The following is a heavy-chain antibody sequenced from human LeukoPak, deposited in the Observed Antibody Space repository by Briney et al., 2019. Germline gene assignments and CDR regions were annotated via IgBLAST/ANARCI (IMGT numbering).Heavy chain of an antibody. CDR1: GFTFSSYG. CDR2: TSYDGSDT. CDR3: AKDRWIRRISLAGQDH. J-gene: IGHJ4*02. V-gene: IGHV3-30*18. Sequence: PGGSLRLSCATSGFTFSSYGMHWVRQAPGKGLEWVAVTSYDGSDTYYADSVKGRFTISRDNSKNTLYLQINSLRAEDTAVYYCAKDRWIRRISLAGQDHWGQGTLVTVSS. D-gene: IGHD6-19*01.